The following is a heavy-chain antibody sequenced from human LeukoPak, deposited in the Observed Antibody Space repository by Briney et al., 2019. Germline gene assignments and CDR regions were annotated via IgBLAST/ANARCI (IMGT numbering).Heavy chain of an antibody. CDR2: IVVGSGNT. Sequence: SVKISCKASGFTFTSSAMQWVRQARGQRLEWIGWIVVGSGNTNYARKFQERVTITRDMSTSTAYMELSSLRSEDTAVYYCAAVRYYYDSSGYDYWGQGTLVTVSS. CDR3: AAVRYYYDSSGYDY. CDR1: GFTFTSSA. V-gene: IGHV1-58*02. J-gene: IGHJ4*02. D-gene: IGHD3-22*01.